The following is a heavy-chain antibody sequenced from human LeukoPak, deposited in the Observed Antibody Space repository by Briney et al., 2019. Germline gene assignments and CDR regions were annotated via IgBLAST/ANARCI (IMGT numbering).Heavy chain of an antibody. CDR1: GFTFSSYG. V-gene: IGHV3-30*18. CDR2: ISYDGSNK. J-gene: IGHJ4*02. Sequence: GGSLRLSCAASGFTFSSYGMHWVRQAPGKGLEWVAVISYDGSNKYYADSVKGRFTISRDNSKNTLYLQMNSLRAEDTAVYYRAKDEATYCGGDCYTPDYWGQGTLVTVPS. CDR3: AKDEATYCGGDCYTPDY. D-gene: IGHD2-21*02.